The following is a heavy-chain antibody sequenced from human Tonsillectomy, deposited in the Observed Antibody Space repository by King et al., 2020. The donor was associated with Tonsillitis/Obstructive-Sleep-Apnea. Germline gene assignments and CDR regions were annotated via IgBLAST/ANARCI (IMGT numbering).Heavy chain of an antibody. D-gene: IGHD6-19*01. CDR3: ARGPPLDGSAWYGYYNHMDA. Sequence: VQLVESGGGVVQPGRSLRLSCAASGFTFTNYAMHWVRQAPGKGLEWVSVISYDGSNRYYADSVKGRFTISRDNSKNTLYLQMNSLRVEDTAVYYCARGPPLDGSAWYGYYNHMDAWGKGTTVTVSS. V-gene: IGHV3-30*04. CDR2: ISYDGSNR. CDR1: GFTFTNYA. J-gene: IGHJ6*03.